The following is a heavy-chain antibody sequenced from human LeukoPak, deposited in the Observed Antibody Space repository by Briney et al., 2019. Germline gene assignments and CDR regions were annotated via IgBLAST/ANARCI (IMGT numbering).Heavy chain of an antibody. J-gene: IGHJ1*01. CDR2: ISGSGGST. CDR1: GFTFSSYA. Sequence: GGSLRLSCAASGFTFSSYAMSWVRQAPGKGLEWVSAISGSGGSTYYADSVKGRFTISRDNSKNTLYLQMNSLRAEDTAVYYCATSYCSGGSCYPQYFRHWGQGTLVTVSS. CDR3: ATSYCSGGSCYPQYFRH. V-gene: IGHV3-23*01. D-gene: IGHD2-15*01.